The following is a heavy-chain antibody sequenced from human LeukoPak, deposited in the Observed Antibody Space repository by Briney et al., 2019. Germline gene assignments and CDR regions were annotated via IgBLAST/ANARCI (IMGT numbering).Heavy chain of an antibody. CDR2: IIPIFGTA. D-gene: IGHD2-21*02. CDR3: ARENGAYCGGDCPIDY. Sequence: SVKVSCKASGGTFSSYAISWVRQAPGQGLEWMGGIIPIFGTANYAQKFQGRVTITTDESTSTAYMELSSLRSEDTAVYYCARENGAYCGGDCPIDYWGQGTLVTVSS. J-gene: IGHJ4*02. CDR1: GGTFSSYA. V-gene: IGHV1-69*05.